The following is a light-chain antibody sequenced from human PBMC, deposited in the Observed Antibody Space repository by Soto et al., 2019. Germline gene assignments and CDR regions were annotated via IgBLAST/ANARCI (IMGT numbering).Light chain of an antibody. V-gene: IGKV1-33*01. CDR3: QQYDNLRLFT. CDR1: QDIRNY. CDR2: DAS. Sequence: DIQMTQSPSSLSASVGDRVTITCQASQDIRNYLNWYQHKPGKAPKLLIYDASNLETGVPSRFSGSGSGTDFTFTISSLQPEDIATYCCQQYDNLRLFTFGPGTKVEIK. J-gene: IGKJ3*01.